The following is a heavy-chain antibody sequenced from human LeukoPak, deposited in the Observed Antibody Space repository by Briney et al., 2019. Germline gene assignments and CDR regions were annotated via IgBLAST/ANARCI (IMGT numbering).Heavy chain of an antibody. CDR1: GGSISSYY. CDR2: MYYTGST. D-gene: IGHD6-19*01. CDR3: ARRVLMSSAGVPDTWLDP. V-gene: IGHV4-59*08. Sequence: TSDTLSLTCTVSGGSISSYYWSWIRQPPGKGLEWIGYMYYTGSTNYNPSLKSRVTISVDTSKNQFSLNLNSVTAADTAVYYCARRVLMSSAGVPDTWLDPWGQGTLVTVS. J-gene: IGHJ5*02.